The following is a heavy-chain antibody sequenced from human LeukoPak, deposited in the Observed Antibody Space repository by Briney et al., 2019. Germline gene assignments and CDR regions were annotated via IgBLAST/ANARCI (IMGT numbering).Heavy chain of an antibody. CDR2: IYPGDSDT. V-gene: IGHV5-51*01. CDR1: GFTFTSYW. CDR3: ARLPGWNHASSWFDP. J-gene: IGHJ5*02. Sequence: GESLKISCKGSGFTFTSYWIGWVRQMPGKGLEWMGIIYPGDSDTTYSPSFQGQVSISADKSINTAYLQWSSLKASDTAMYYCARLPGWNHASSWFDPWGQGTQVTVSS. D-gene: IGHD1-14*01.